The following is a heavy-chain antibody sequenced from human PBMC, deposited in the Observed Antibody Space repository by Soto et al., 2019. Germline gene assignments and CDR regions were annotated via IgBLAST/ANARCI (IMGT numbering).Heavy chain of an antibody. CDR2: MYYNGNI. V-gene: IGHV4-59*01. CDR3: ASGGNRFDP. J-gene: IGHJ5*02. CDR1: GGSISNYY. Sequence: SETLSLTCNVSGGSISNYYWTWVRQSPEKGLERIGYMYYNGNINYNPSLKSRVTISIDTSKNQFSLTLKSVTAADTAVYYCASGGNRFDPWGQGVLVTVSS. D-gene: IGHD3-16*01.